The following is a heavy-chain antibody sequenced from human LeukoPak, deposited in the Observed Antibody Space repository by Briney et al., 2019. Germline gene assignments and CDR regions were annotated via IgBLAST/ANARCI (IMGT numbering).Heavy chain of an antibody. V-gene: IGHV4-61*02. CDR2: IYTSGST. CDR1: GGSINSGSYY. Sequence: KASETLSLTCAVSGGSINSGSYYWSWIRQPAGKGLEWIGRIYTSGSTNYNPSLKSRVAISVDTSKNQFSLKLSSVTAADTAVYYCARETNYDSNGYYDPYSYYMDVWGKGSTVTISS. J-gene: IGHJ6*03. D-gene: IGHD3-22*01. CDR3: ARETNYDSNGYYDPYSYYMDV.